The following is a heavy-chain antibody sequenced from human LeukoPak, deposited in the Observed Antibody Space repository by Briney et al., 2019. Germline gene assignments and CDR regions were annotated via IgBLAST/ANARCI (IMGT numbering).Heavy chain of an antibody. V-gene: IGHV3-30*03. D-gene: IGHD3-16*01. J-gene: IGHJ4*02. CDR1: GFTFSSNA. Sequence: GGSLRLSCAASGFTFSSNAMHWVRQAPGKGLEWVAFISYDGSNKYYADSVKGRFTISRDNAQNSLYLQMNGLRVEDTAVYYCTRRLDDWGQGTLVTVSS. CDR2: ISYDGSNK. CDR3: TRRLDD.